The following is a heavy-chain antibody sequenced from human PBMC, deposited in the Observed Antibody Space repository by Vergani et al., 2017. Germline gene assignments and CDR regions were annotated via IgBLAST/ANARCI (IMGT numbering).Heavy chain of an antibody. CDR2: ISYEGTQK. J-gene: IGHJ1*01. CDR3: ATKSGGTPCCPIRFFRE. D-gene: IGHD2-15*01. Sequence: QVHLVESGGGVVQPGRSLRLSCVVSGFTSSYYGMHWVRQAPGKGLEWVAVISYEGTQKYYADSVKGRFTISRDNSKSTLYLQMNSLRTEDTAVYYCATKSGGTPCCPIRFFREWGQGTLVTVSS. CDR1: GFTSSYYG. V-gene: IGHV3-30*03.